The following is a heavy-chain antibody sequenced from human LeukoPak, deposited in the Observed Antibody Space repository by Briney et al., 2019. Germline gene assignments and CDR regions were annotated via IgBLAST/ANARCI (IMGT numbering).Heavy chain of an antibody. CDR2: IKQDGSEK. J-gene: IGHJ4*02. CDR3: AKDDIGHSSNYFDY. Sequence: GGSLRLSCAASGFTFSSYWMSWVRQAPGKGLEWVANIKQDGSEKYYVDSVKGRFTISRDNAKNSLYLQMNSLRAEDTAVYYCAKDDIGHSSNYFDYWGQGTLVTVSS. CDR1: GFTFSSYW. V-gene: IGHV3-7*03. D-gene: IGHD6-13*01.